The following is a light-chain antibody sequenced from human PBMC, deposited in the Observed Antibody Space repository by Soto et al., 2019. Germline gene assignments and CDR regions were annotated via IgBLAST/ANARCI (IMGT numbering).Light chain of an antibody. CDR3: QQYNGFSGT. Sequence: DIQMTQSPSTLSASVGDRVTITCRASQSISTWLAWYQQKPGKAPKLLIYDASSLQSGVPSRFSGSGSGIEFTLTISSLQPDDFATYYCQQYNGFSGTFGQGTKLEIK. CDR2: DAS. CDR1: QSISTW. V-gene: IGKV1-5*01. J-gene: IGKJ2*02.